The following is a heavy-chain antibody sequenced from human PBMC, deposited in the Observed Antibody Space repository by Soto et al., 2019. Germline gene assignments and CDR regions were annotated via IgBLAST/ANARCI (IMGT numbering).Heavy chain of an antibody. V-gene: IGHV3-33*01. CDR3: ARDGGLLGYCSSTSCRYFDY. CDR2: IWYDGSNK. J-gene: IGHJ4*02. D-gene: IGHD2-2*01. CDR1: GFTFSSYG. Sequence: LRLSCAASGFTFSSYGMHWVRQAPGKGLEWVAVIWYDGSNKYYADSVKGRFTISRDNSKNTLYLQMNSLRAEDTAVYYCARDGGLLGYCSSTSCRYFDYWGLGTLVTVSS.